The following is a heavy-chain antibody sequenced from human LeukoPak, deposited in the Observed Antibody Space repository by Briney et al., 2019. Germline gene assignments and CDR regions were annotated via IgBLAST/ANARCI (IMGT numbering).Heavy chain of an antibody. CDR3: ASYNRWELRTFDY. Sequence: SETLSLTCTVSGGSVSGYYWSWIRQPPGKGLEWIGEINHSGSTNYNPSLKSRVTISVDTSKNQFSLKLSSVTAADTAVYYCASYNRWELRTFDYWGQGTLVTVSS. J-gene: IGHJ4*02. V-gene: IGHV4-34*01. D-gene: IGHD1-26*01. CDR1: GGSVSGYY. CDR2: INHSGST.